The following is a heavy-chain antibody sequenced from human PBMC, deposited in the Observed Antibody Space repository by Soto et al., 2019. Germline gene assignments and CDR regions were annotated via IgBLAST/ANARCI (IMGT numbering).Heavy chain of an antibody. J-gene: IGHJ4*02. CDR2: ISAYNGNT. D-gene: IGHD3-9*01. CDR3: ARDVHDILTGYYSVDY. Sequence: AASVKVSCKASGYTFTSYGISWVRQAPGQGLEWMGWISAYNGNTNYAQKLQGRVTMTTDTSTSTAYMELRSLRSDDTAVYYCARDVHDILTGYYSVDYWGQGTLVTVSS. V-gene: IGHV1-18*04. CDR1: GYTFTSYG.